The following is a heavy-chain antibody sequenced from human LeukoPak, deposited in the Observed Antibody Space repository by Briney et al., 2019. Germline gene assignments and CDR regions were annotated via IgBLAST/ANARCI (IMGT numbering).Heavy chain of an antibody. D-gene: IGHD3-22*01. J-gene: IGHJ3*02. CDR1: GFTFSSYG. CDR2: IWYDGSNK. CDR3: AKAPYYYDSSGHQRGAFDI. V-gene: IGHV3-33*06. Sequence: GGSLRLSCAASGFTFSSYGMHWVRQAPGKGLEWVAVIWYDGSNKYYADSVKGRFTISRDNSKNTLYLQMNSLRAEDTAVYYCAKAPYYYDSSGHQRGAFDIWGQGTMVTVSS.